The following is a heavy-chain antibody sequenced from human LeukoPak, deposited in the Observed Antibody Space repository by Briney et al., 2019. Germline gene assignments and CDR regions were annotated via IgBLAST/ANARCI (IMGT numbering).Heavy chain of an antibody. CDR3: ARAYSPTDYFDY. V-gene: IGHV4-61*02. J-gene: IGHJ4*02. Sequence: SETLSLTCTVSGASISSGSFYWNWIGHPPGKGLEGFGRSYSSGSYNYNPSLKSRVTISVDTSKNQFSLKLTSVTATDTAVYYCARAYSPTDYFDYWGQGTLVTVSS. D-gene: IGHD6-13*01. CDR1: GASISSGSFY. CDR2: SYSSGSY.